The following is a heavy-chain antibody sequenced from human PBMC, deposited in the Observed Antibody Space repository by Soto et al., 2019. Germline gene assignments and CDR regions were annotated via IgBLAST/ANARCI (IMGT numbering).Heavy chain of an antibody. CDR2: LIPLFGTT. J-gene: IGHJ4*02. V-gene: IGHV1-69*06. CDR1: GSTFSGHA. D-gene: IGHD7-27*01. Sequence: QVQLVQSGAEVKKPGSSVKVSCEASGSTFSGHAISWVRQAPGQGPEWMGGLIPLFGTTQHAQNFQDRLTITADKSTGTAYMDLTSLRFEDTDIYYCARGPNWGYRFDSWGQGPLVTVSS. CDR3: ARGPNWGYRFDS.